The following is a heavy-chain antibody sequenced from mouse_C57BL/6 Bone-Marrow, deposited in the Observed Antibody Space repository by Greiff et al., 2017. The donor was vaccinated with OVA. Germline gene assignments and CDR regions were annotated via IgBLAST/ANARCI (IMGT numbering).Heavy chain of an antibody. CDR2: ISSGGSYT. CDR3: ARQRGLLFDY. D-gene: IGHD2-13*01. Sequence: EVQGVESGGDLVKPGGSLKLSCAASGFTFSSYGMSWVRQTPDKRLEWVATISSGGSYTYYPDSVKGRFTISIDNAKNTLYLQMSSLKSEDTAMYYCARQRGLLFDYWGQGTTLTVSS. J-gene: IGHJ2*01. CDR1: GFTFSSYG. V-gene: IGHV5-6*01.